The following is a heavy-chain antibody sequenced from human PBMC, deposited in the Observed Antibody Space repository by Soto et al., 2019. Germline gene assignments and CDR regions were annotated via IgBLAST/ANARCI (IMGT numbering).Heavy chain of an antibody. CDR1: GGTFSSYA. CDR2: IIPIFGTA. D-gene: IGHD4-17*01. J-gene: IGHJ3*01. Sequence: GASVKVSCKASGGTFSSYAISWVRQAPGQGLEWMGGIIPIFGTANYAQKFQGRVTITADESTSTAYMELSSLRSEDTAVYYCARGPEMTTVVTFLTWGQGTMVTVSS. V-gene: IGHV1-69*13. CDR3: ARGPEMTTVVTFLT.